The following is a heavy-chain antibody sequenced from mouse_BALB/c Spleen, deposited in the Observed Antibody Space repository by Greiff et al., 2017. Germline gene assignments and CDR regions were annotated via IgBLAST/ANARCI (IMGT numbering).Heavy chain of an antibody. D-gene: IGHD1-1*01. Sequence: EVKLQESGGGLVKPGGSLKLSCAASGFTFSSYAMSWVRQTPEKRLEWVASISSGGSTYYPDSVKGRFTISRDNARNILYLQMSSLRSEDTAMYYCANYYGSSYFDYWGQGTTLTVSS. CDR2: ISSGGST. V-gene: IGHV5-6-5*01. CDR1: GFTFSSYA. J-gene: IGHJ2*01. CDR3: ANYYGSSYFDY.